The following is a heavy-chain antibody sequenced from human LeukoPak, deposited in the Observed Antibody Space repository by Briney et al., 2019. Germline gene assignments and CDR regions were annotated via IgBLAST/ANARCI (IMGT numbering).Heavy chain of an antibody. CDR2: IYHSGST. V-gene: IGHV4-4*02. J-gene: IGHJ4*02. CDR1: GGSISSSNW. CDR3: ARAAPLGVAVAGTGVDY. Sequence: PSETLSLTCAVSGGSISSSNWWSWVRQPPGKGLEWIGEIYHSGSTNYNPSLKSRVTISVDKSKNQFSLKLSSVTAADTAVYYCARAAPLGVAVAGTGVDYWGQGTLVTVSS. D-gene: IGHD6-19*01.